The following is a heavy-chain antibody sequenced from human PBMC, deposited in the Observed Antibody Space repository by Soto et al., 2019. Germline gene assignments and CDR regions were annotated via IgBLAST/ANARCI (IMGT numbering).Heavy chain of an antibody. Sequence: PGGSLRLSCAASGFTFANYAMSWVRQAPGKGLEWVSTISGSGGSTYYADSVKGRFTISRDNSKNTLYLQMNSLRADDTALYFCAKVIAVAGTHYWGQGTLVTVSS. V-gene: IGHV3-23*01. CDR1: GFTFANYA. J-gene: IGHJ4*02. D-gene: IGHD6-19*01. CDR2: ISGSGGST. CDR3: AKVIAVAGTHY.